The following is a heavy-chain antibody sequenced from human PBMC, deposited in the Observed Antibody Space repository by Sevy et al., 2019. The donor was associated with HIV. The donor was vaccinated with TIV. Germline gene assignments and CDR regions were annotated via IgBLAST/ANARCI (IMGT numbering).Heavy chain of an antibody. D-gene: IGHD3-16*01. J-gene: IGHJ4*02. CDR1: GFTFSANW. CDR3: AHETFGRFES. Sequence: GGSLRLSCAASGFTFSANWMNWVRQAPGKGLEWVANIKGDGSDKYYLDSVEGRFTISRDNAKNLRYLQMNSLRVEDTAVYYCAHETFGRFESWGQGTLVTVSS. CDR2: IKGDGSDK. V-gene: IGHV3-7*01.